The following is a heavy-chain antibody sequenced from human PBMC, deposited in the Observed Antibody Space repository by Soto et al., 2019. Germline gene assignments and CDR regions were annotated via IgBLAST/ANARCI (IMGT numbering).Heavy chain of an antibody. CDR1: GFTFNSLS. Sequence: QVQLVESGGGMVQPGTSLRLSCAASGFTFNSLSLHWVRQRPDKGLEWVAVISHDGRVTFYADFVKGRFTVSRDNSKNTIELQVHSLRAEDTAVYYCAREPYGDSQYFDYWGQGNLVTVSS. J-gene: IGHJ4*02. CDR2: ISHDGRVT. D-gene: IGHD2-21*02. V-gene: IGHV3-30*04. CDR3: AREPYGDSQYFDY.